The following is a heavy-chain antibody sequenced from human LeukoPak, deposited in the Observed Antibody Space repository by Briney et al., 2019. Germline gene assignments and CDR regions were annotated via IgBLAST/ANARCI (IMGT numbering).Heavy chain of an antibody. CDR2: INPSGGST. Sequence: ASVKVSCKASGYTFTSYCMHWVRQAPGQGLEWMGIINPSGGSTSYAQKFQGRVTMTRDTSTSTVYMELSSLRSEDTAVYYCVRDPPGSGYFDYWGQGTLVTVSS. V-gene: IGHV1-46*01. J-gene: IGHJ4*02. CDR1: GYTFTSYC. D-gene: IGHD3-10*01. CDR3: VRDPPGSGYFDY.